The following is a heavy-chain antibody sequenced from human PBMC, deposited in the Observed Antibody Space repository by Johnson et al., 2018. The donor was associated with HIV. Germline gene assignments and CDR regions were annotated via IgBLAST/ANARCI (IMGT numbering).Heavy chain of an antibody. CDR2: ISDDGSDK. Sequence: QVQLVESGGGVVQPGRSLRLSCVVSGFTFSSYAMHWVRQAPGKGLEWVAFISDDGSDKYYPDSVKGRFTISRDNSKNSLFLQINSLRAEDTALYYCARNLGESESEEWAADYYDLGGDYPSQMPRDVVRTFDIWGQGTMVTVSS. J-gene: IGHJ3*02. CDR1: GFTFSSYA. V-gene: IGHV3-30*03. CDR3: ARNLGESESEEWAADYYDLGGDYPSQMPRDVVRTFDI. D-gene: IGHD3-3*01.